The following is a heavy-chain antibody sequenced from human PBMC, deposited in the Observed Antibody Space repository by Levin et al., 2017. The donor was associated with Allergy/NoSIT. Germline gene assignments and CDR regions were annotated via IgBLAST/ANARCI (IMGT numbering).Heavy chain of an antibody. Sequence: SETLSLTCTVSGGSISSYYYSWIRQPPGKGLEWIGYMYYSGSTNYNPSLKSRVTTSVDTSKTQFPLKLMSVTAADTAVYYCARATRCSLIRYFDHWGQGTLVTVSS. J-gene: IGHJ4*02. D-gene: IGHD1-1*01. CDR3: ARATRCSLIRYFDH. CDR1: GGSISSYY. V-gene: IGHV4-59*01. CDR2: MYYSGST.